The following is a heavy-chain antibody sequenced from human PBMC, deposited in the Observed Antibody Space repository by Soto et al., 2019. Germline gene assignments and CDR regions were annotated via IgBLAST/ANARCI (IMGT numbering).Heavy chain of an antibody. CDR2: INHSGST. J-gene: IGHJ6*02. CDR3: ARGRSWYFVYYYYGMDV. D-gene: IGHD6-13*01. V-gene: IGHV4-34*01. Sequence: SETLSLTCAVYGGSFSGYYWSWIRQPPGKGLEWIGEINHSGSTNYNPSLKSRVTISVDTSKNQFSLKLSSVTAADTAVYYCARGRSWYFVYYYYGMDVWGQGTTVT. CDR1: GGSFSGYY.